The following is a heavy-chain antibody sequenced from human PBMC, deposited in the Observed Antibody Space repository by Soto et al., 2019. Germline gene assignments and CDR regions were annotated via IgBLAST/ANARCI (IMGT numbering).Heavy chain of an antibody. Sequence: QVQLVQSGAEVKKPGASVKVSCKASGYTFTSYDINWVRQATGQGLEWMGWMNPNSGNTGYAQKFQGRVTMTRNTTISTAYMELSSLRSEDPAVYYCERGITIFGVVDPGGQGTLVTVSS. D-gene: IGHD3-3*01. CDR3: ERGITIFGVVDP. V-gene: IGHV1-8*01. CDR1: GYTFTSYD. CDR2: MNPNSGNT. J-gene: IGHJ5*02.